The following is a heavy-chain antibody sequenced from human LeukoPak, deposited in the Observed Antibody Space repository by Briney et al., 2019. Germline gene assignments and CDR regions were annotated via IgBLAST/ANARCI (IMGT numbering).Heavy chain of an antibody. V-gene: IGHV3-30*02. CDR3: AKRLGYSSSTSCRRGLGYYYMDV. CDR1: GFTFSSYG. Sequence: GGSLRLSXAASGFTFSSYGMHSVRQAPGKGLEWMAFIRYDGSNKYYADSVKGRFTISRDNSKNTLYLQMNSLRAEDTAVYYCAKRLGYSSSTSCRRGLGYYYMDVWGKGTTVTVSS. CDR2: IRYDGSNK. D-gene: IGHD2-2*01. J-gene: IGHJ6*03.